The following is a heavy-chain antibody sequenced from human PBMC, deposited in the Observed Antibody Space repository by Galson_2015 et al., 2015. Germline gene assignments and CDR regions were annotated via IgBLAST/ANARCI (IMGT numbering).Heavy chain of an antibody. D-gene: IGHD1-7*01. CDR3: AKDRGTGTTTGRYYYYYGMDV. Sequence: SLRLSCAASGFTVSSNYMSWVRQAPGKGLEWVAVISYDGSNKYYADSVKGRFTISRDNSKNTLYLQMNSLRAEDTAVYYCAKDRGTGTTTGRYYYYYGMDVWGQGTTVTVSS. J-gene: IGHJ6*02. V-gene: IGHV3-30*18. CDR2: ISYDGSNK. CDR1: GFTVSSNY.